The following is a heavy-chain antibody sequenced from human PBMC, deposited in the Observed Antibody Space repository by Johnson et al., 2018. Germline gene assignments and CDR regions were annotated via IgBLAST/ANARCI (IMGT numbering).Heavy chain of an antibody. CDR2: ISYDGSHK. CDR3: VKARHYGDYAFDI. CDR1: GFTFSSYG. J-gene: IGHJ3*02. D-gene: IGHD4-17*01. V-gene: IGHV3-30*18. Sequence: QVQLVQSGGGVVQPGRSLRLSCAASGFTFSSYGMHWVRQAPAKGLEWVAVISYDGSHKYYADSVTGRFTISSDNSKNTLYLQMNSLRAEETAVYYCVKARHYGDYAFDIWGQGTMVTVSS.